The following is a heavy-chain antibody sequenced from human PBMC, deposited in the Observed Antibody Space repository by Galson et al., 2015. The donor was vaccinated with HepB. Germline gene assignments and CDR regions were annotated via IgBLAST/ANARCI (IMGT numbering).Heavy chain of an antibody. CDR3: ANIPIAGYYYYGMDV. V-gene: IGHV3-30*02. CDR2: IRYDGSNK. D-gene: IGHD6-13*01. CDR1: GFTFSSYG. J-gene: IGHJ6*02. Sequence: SLRLSCAASGFTFSSYGMHWVRQAPGKGLEWVAFIRYDGSNKYYADSVKGRFTISRDNSKNTLYLQMNSLRAEDTAVYYCANIPIAGYYYYGMDVWGQGTTVTVSS.